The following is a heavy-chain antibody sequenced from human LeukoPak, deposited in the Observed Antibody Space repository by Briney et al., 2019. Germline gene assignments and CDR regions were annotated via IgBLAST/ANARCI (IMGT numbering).Heavy chain of an antibody. CDR2: INHSGST. D-gene: IGHD3-3*01. Sequence: SETLSLTCAVYGGSFSGYYWSWIRQPPGKGLEWIGEINHSGSTNYNPSLKSRVTISVDTSKNQFSLKLSSVTAADTAVYYCARVDPGNTILIWGQGTMVTVSS. V-gene: IGHV4-34*01. J-gene: IGHJ3*02. CDR1: GGSFSGYY. CDR3: ARVDPGNTILI.